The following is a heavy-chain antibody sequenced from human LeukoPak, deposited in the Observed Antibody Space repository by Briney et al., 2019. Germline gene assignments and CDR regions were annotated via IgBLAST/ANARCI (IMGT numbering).Heavy chain of an antibody. Sequence: SETLSLTCAVYGGSFSGYYWSWIRQPPGKGLEWIGEINHSGSTNYNPSLKSRVTISVDTSKSQFSLKLSSVTAADTAVYYCARGIVVVVAATPRFSYYYYGMDVWGQGTTVTVSS. CDR1: GGSFSGYY. CDR2: INHSGST. CDR3: ARGIVVVVAATPRFSYYYYGMDV. J-gene: IGHJ6*02. D-gene: IGHD2-15*01. V-gene: IGHV4-34*01.